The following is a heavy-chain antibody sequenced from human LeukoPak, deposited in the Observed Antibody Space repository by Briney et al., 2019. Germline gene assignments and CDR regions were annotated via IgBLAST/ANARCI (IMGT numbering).Heavy chain of an antibody. CDR2: ISYDGSNK. Sequence: PGGSLRLSCAASGFTFSSYAMHWVRQAPGKGLEWVAVISYDGSNKYYADSVKGRFTTSRDNSKNTLYLQMNSLRAEDTAVYYCASKAMTPLRYFDYWGQGTLVTGSS. J-gene: IGHJ4*02. CDR3: ASKAMTPLRYFDY. D-gene: IGHD2-2*01. V-gene: IGHV3-30*04. CDR1: GFTFSSYA.